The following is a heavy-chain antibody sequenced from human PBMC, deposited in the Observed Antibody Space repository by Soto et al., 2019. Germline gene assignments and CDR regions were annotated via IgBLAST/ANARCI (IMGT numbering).Heavy chain of an antibody. J-gene: IGHJ5*02. D-gene: IGHD1-26*01. CDR3: GRSYSGTFYGYDT. CDR1: GGAISSYH. CDR2: VFYTGST. V-gene: IGHV4-59*12. Sequence: WETLCLTCTVSGGAISSYHWSWIRKSPGKGLEWIGYVFYTGSTKYNPDLKRRGTISVDTCKNQFSLKLISVSAEDTGQYYCGRSYSGTFYGYDTCGQRILVTVSS.